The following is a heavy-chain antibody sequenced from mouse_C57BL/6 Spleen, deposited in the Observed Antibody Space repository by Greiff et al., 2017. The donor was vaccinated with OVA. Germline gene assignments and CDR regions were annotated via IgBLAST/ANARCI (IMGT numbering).Heavy chain of an antibody. CDR1: GYTFTDYE. V-gene: IGHV1-15*01. Sequence: VKLVESGAELVRPGASVTLSCKASGYTFTDYEMHWVKQTPVHGLEWIGAIDPETGGTAYNQKFKGKAILTADKSSSTAYMELRSLTSEDSAVYYCTRWGYGNYWFAYWGQGTLVTVSA. CDR3: TRWGYGNYWFAY. D-gene: IGHD2-1*01. J-gene: IGHJ3*01. CDR2: IDPETGGT.